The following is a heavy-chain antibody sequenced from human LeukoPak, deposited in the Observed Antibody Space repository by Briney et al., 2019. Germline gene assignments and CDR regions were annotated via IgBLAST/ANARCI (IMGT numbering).Heavy chain of an antibody. J-gene: IGHJ6*02. V-gene: IGHV4-59*08. Sequence: SETLSLTCTVSGGSITTYYWSWIRQPPGKELEWIGYFYYAGSTNYNPFLKSRVTISLDTSRNQFSLKVTSVTAADTAVYYCVRHRSSGSYSPYHHYGMDVWGQGTTVTVSS. CDR2: FYYAGST. D-gene: IGHD3-10*01. CDR1: GGSITTYY. CDR3: VRHRSSGSYSPYHHYGMDV.